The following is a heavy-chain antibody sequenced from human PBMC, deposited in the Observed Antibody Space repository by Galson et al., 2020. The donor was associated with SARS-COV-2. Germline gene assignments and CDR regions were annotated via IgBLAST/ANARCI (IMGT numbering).Heavy chain of an antibody. D-gene: IGHD2-2*01. CDR2: IYYNGDT. Sequence: ASETLSLTCTVSGASIRIGGYYWGWIRQHPGKGLEWVGYIYYNGDTYYTPSLKSRLTISLDTSKSQVSLELDSVTAADTAVYYCTRVRMVQSGTNPFDFWGQGVLVTVSS. V-gene: IGHV4-31*03. CDR3: TRVRMVQSGTNPFDF. J-gene: IGHJ4*02. CDR1: GASIRIGGYY.